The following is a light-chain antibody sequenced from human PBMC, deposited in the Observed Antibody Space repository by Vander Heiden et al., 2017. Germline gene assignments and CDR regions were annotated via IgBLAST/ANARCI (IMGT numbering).Light chain of an antibody. CDR1: SSDIGAYNY. CDR2: DVN. V-gene: IGLV2-11*01. Sequence: SALTQPPPVSGSPGQSLTICCPGISSDIGAYNYVSWYQQYSNKAPKLVISDVNQRPSGVPDRFSGSKSGTTASLTISGLQADDEADYYCSSFAGTDAYVVFGGGTKLTVL. CDR3: SSFAGTDAYVV. J-gene: IGLJ2*01.